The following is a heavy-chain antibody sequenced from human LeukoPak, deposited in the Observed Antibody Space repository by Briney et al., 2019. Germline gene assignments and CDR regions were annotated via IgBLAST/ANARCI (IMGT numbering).Heavy chain of an antibody. J-gene: IGHJ3*02. CDR2: TYYRSKWYN. V-gene: IGHV6-1*01. Sequence: SQTLSLTCAISGDSVSSNSAAWNWIRQSPSRGLEWLGRTYYRSKWYNDYAVSVKSRITINPDTSKNQFSLQLNSVTPEDTAVYYCARDPWQYSGYDRDDAFDIWGQGTMVTVSS. CDR3: ARDPWQYSGYDRDDAFDI. CDR1: GDSVSSNSAA. D-gene: IGHD5-12*01.